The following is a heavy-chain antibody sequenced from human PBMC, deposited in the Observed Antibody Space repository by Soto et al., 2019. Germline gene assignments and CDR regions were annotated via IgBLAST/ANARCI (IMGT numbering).Heavy chain of an antibody. Sequence: PGESLKISCKGSGYSFTSYWIGWVRQIPGKGLEWMGIIYPGDSDTRYSPSFQGQVTISADKSISTAYLQWSSLKASDTAMYYCARQMTTVTPYYYCGMDVWGQGTTVTVSS. V-gene: IGHV5-51*01. D-gene: IGHD4-4*01. CDR1: GYSFTSYW. CDR3: ARQMTTVTPYYYCGMDV. J-gene: IGHJ6*02. CDR2: IYPGDSDT.